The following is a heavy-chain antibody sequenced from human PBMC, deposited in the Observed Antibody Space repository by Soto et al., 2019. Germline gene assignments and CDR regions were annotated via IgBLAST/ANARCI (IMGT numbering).Heavy chain of an antibody. V-gene: IGHV4-39*07. CDR3: ARGTPNRI. D-gene: IGHD3-16*02. J-gene: IGHJ4*02. CDR1: GDSISSSSYY. CDR2: IYYSGST. Sequence: ETLSLTYTVSGDSISSSSYYWGWIRQPPGKGLEWIGSIYYSGSTYYNPSLKCRVTISVDRSKNQFSLKLSSVTAADTAVYYCARGTPNRIWGQGTLVTVS.